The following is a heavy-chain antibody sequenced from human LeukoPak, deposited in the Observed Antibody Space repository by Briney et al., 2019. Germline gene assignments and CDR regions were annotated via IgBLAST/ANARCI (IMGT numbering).Heavy chain of an antibody. V-gene: IGHV3-7*01. CDR2: IKQDGSEK. Sequence: GESLKISCKGSGYSFSSYWMSWVRQAPGKGLEWVANIKQDGSEKYYVDSVKGRFTISRDNAKNSLYLQMNSLRAEDTAVYYCARAFGSGSYYTPPKYFQHWGQGTLVTVSS. J-gene: IGHJ1*01. CDR1: GYSFSSYW. D-gene: IGHD3-10*01. CDR3: ARAFGSGSYYTPPKYFQH.